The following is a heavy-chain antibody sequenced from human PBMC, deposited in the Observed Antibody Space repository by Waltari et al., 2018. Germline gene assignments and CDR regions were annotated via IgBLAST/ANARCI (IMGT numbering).Heavy chain of an antibody. CDR3: ARVDSSSSAHLDY. J-gene: IGHJ4*02. D-gene: IGHD6-6*01. Sequence: QVQLQESGAGLVKPSETLSLTCTVPGYSISSGYYWGWIRQPPGKGLEWIGSIYHSGSTYYNPSLKSRVTISVDTSKNQFSLKLSSVTAADTAVYYCARVDSSSSAHLDYWGQGTLVTVSS. CDR1: GYSISSGYY. CDR2: IYHSGST. V-gene: IGHV4-38-2*02.